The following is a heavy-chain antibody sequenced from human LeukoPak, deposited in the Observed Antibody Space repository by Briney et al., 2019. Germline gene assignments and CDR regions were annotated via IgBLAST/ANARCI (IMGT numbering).Heavy chain of an antibody. CDR1: GGSISSGGYY. CDR2: INHSGST. D-gene: IGHD3-16*02. J-gene: IGHJ4*02. Sequence: SQTLSLTCTVSGGSISSGGYYWSWIRQPPGKGLEWIGEINHSGSTNYNPSLKSRVTISVDTSKNQFSLKLSSVTAADTAVYYCARRRYTFGGVIVASFDYWGQGTLVTVSS. CDR3: ARRRYTFGGVIVASFDY. V-gene: IGHV4-30-2*01.